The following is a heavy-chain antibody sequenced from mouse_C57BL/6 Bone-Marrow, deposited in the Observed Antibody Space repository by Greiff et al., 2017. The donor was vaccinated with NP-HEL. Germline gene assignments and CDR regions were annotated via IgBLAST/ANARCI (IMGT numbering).Heavy chain of an antibody. V-gene: IGHV5-4*01. CDR3: ARDLTGFDY. J-gene: IGHJ2*01. Sequence: EVQLQQSGGGLVKPGGSLKLSCAASGFTFSSYAMSWVRQTPEKRLEWVATISDGGSYTYYPDNVKGRFTISRDNAKNNLYLQMSHLKSEDTAMYYCARDLTGFDYWGQGTTLTVS. CDR1: GFTFSSYA. CDR2: ISDGGSYT. D-gene: IGHD4-1*01.